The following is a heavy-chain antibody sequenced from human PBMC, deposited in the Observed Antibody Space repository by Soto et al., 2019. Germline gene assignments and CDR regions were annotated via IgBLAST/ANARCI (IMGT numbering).Heavy chain of an antibody. CDR3: ARDARRGDSFDI. V-gene: IGHV3-30-3*01. CDR2: ISDDGSNN. Sequence: QVPLVESGGGVVQPGRSLRLSCAASGFTFSSYAMHWVRQAPGKGLEWVAVISDDGSNNYYAGSVKGRFTISRDNSKNTLYLQMTSLRAEDTAVYSCARDARRGDSFDIWGQGTMVTVSS. CDR1: GFTFSSYA. D-gene: IGHD6-25*01. J-gene: IGHJ3*02.